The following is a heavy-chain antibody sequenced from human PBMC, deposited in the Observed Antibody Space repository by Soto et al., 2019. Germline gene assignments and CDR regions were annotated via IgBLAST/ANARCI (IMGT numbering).Heavy chain of an antibody. Sequence: SETLSLTCAVYGGSFSGYYWSWIRQPPGKGLEWIGEINHSGSTNYNPSLKSRVTISVDTSKNQFSLKLSSVTAADTAVYYCARDVKRGSGSYNKYYYYYGMDVWGQGTTVTVSS. V-gene: IGHV4-34*01. CDR2: INHSGST. J-gene: IGHJ6*02. CDR1: GGSFSGYY. CDR3: ARDVKRGSGSYNKYYYYYGMDV. D-gene: IGHD3-10*01.